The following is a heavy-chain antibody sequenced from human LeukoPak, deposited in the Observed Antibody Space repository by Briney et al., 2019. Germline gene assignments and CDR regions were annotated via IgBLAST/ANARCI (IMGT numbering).Heavy chain of an antibody. V-gene: IGHV4-39*01. J-gene: IGHJ4*02. CDR2: IYYSGST. Sequence: SETLSLTCTVSGGSISSSSYYWGWIRQPPGKGLEWIGSIYYSGSTYYNPSLKSRVTISVDTSKNQFSLKLSSVTAADTAVYYCARYSSSWYTHFYYFDYWGQGTLVTVSS. CDR3: ARYSSSWYTHFYYFDY. CDR1: GGSISSSSYY. D-gene: IGHD6-13*01.